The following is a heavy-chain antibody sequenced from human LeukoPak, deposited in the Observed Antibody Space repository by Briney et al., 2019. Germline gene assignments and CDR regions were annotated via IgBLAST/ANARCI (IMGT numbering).Heavy chain of an antibody. J-gene: IGHJ4*02. Sequence: PGGSLRLSCAASGFTFSSYGMHWVRQAPGKGLEWVAVISYDGSNKYYADSVKGRFTISRDSSKNTLYLQMNSLRAEDTAVYYCARGRTFKILYYTTDIDYWGQGTLVTVSS. CDR3: ARGRTFKILYYTTDIDY. V-gene: IGHV3-30*03. CDR2: ISYDGSNK. CDR1: GFTFSSYG. D-gene: IGHD2-8*01.